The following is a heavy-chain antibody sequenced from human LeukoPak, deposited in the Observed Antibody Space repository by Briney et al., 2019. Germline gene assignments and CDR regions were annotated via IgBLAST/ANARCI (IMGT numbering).Heavy chain of an antibody. CDR2: IYYSGST. J-gene: IGHJ4*02. CDR3: ARHGGHYDSSPPLDY. D-gene: IGHD3-22*01. V-gene: IGHV4-39*01. Sequence: SETLSLTCTVSDGSISSSSYYWGWIRQSPGKGLEWIGSIYYSGSTYYNPSLKSRATISVDTSKNQFSLKLSSVTAADTAVYYCARHGGHYDSSPPLDYWGQGTLVTVSS. CDR1: DGSISSSSYY.